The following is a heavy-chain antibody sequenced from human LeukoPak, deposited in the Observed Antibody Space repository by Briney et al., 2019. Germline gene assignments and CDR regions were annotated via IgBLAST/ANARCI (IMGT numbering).Heavy chain of an antibody. J-gene: IGHJ3*02. CDR3: FYFFPIVGAIGHAFDI. CDR1: GFTFSSYS. Sequence: GGSLRLSCAASGFTFSSYSMNWVRQAPGKGLEWVSSISGSSSYIYYADSVKGRFTISRHNAKNSLYLQMNSLRAEDTAVYYCFYFFPIVGAIGHAFDIWGQGTMVTVSS. D-gene: IGHD1-26*01. CDR2: ISGSSSYI. V-gene: IGHV3-21*04.